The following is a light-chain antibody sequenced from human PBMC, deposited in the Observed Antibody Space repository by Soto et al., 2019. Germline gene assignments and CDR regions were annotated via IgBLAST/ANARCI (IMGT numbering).Light chain of an antibody. CDR3: QQSYSTPLT. CDR2: AAS. Sequence: DIQMTQSPSYLSASVGDRVTITCRASQSISSNLNWYQQKPGKAPKLLIYAASSLQSGVPSRFSGGGSGTDFTLTISSLQPEDFATYSCQQSYSTPLTFGGGTKVDIK. J-gene: IGKJ4*01. CDR1: QSISSN. V-gene: IGKV1-39*01.